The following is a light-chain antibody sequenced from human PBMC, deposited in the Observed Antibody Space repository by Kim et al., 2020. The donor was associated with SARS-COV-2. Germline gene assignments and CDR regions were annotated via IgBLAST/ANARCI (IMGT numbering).Light chain of an antibody. Sequence: GNTVTISCPRTSGNIADNYVQWYQQRPGSATTIVIYEDSERPSGVPDRFSGSIDTSSSSASLTISGLKTEDEADYYCQSYDISNVIFGGGTQLTVL. CDR3: QSYDISNVI. CDR2: EDS. V-gene: IGLV6-57*03. CDR1: SGNIADNY. J-gene: IGLJ2*01.